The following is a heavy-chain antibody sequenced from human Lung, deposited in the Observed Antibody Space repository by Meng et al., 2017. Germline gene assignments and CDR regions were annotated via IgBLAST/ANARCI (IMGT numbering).Heavy chain of an antibody. CDR3: AIDRGYSSSTFVDH. CDR2: ISDNGGST. J-gene: IGHJ4*02. CDR1: GFRFSNYA. Sequence: EVQLLESGGDLVQPGGSLRLSRAGSGFRFSNYAMSWVRQAPGKGPEWVSAISDNGGSTYYRDSVKGRFTMSRDNSKNTLYLQMNSLRAEDTAVYYCAIDRGYSSSTFVDHWGQGTLVTRLL. V-gene: IGHV3-23*01. D-gene: IGHD6-6*01.